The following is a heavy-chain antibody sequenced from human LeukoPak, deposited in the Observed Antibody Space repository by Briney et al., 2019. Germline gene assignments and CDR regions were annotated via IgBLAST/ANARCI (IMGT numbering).Heavy chain of an antibody. CDR2: ISSSSTI. D-gene: IGHD1-7*01. V-gene: IGHV3-48*03. CDR3: ARGPSGTIFATIVRKPYYFDY. Sequence: GGSLRLSCAASGFTFSSYEMNWVRQAPGKGLEWVSYISSSSTIYYADSVKGRFTISRDNAKNSLYLQMNSLRAEDTAVYYCARGPSGTIFATIVRKPYYFDYWGQGTLVTVSS. CDR1: GFTFSSYE. J-gene: IGHJ4*02.